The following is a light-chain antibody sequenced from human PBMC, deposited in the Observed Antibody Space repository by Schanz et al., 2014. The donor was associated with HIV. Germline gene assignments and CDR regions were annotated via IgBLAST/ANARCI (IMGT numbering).Light chain of an antibody. Sequence: SVLTQPPSASGSPGQSVTISCTGTSSDVGGYNYVSWYQQHPGKAPKLMIYEVNKRPSGVPDRFSGSKSGNTASLTVSGLQAEDEADYYCSSYAGSNNFGVFGGGTKLTVL. V-gene: IGLV2-8*01. J-gene: IGLJ3*02. CDR1: SSDVGGYNY. CDR2: EVN. CDR3: SSYAGSNNFGV.